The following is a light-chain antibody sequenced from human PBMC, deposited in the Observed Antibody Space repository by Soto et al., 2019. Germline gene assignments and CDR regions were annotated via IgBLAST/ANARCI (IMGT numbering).Light chain of an antibody. CDR2: DVS. Sequence: QSALTQPASVSGSPGQSITISCTGTSSDVGGYNYVSCYQQHPGKAPKLMIYDVSNRPSGVSNRFSGSKSGNTASLTISGLQAEDEADYYCSSYTSSSTLVVFGGGTQLTVL. CDR3: SSYTSSSTLVV. V-gene: IGLV2-14*01. CDR1: SSDVGGYNY. J-gene: IGLJ2*01.